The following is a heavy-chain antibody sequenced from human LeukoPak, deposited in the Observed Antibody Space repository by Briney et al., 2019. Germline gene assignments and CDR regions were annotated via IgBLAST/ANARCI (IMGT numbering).Heavy chain of an antibody. Sequence: SETLSLTCAVSGGSISSGGYSWSWLRQPPGKGLEWIGYIYHSGSTYYNPSLKSRVTISVDRSKNQFSLKLSSVTAADTAVYYCASRRDGYNYFDYWGQGTLVTVSS. CDR1: GGSISSGGYS. CDR2: IYHSGST. CDR3: ASRRDGYNYFDY. V-gene: IGHV4-30-2*01. D-gene: IGHD5-24*01. J-gene: IGHJ4*02.